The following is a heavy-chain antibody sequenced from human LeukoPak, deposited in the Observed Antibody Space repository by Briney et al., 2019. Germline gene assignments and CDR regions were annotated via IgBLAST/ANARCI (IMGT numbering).Heavy chain of an antibody. CDR1: GFTFSDYY. D-gene: IGHD1-26*01. J-gene: IGHJ6*03. CDR3: ARDGAKWEIGTTYYHLDV. V-gene: IGHV3-11*01. CDR2: ISISGSSI. Sequence: GGSLRLSCAASGFTFSDYYMSWIRQAPGKGLEGVSDISISGSSIYYADSVKGRFTISRDNAKNSLYLQMKRLRAEDTAVYYCARDGAKWEIGTTYYHLDVWGKGTTVTVSS.